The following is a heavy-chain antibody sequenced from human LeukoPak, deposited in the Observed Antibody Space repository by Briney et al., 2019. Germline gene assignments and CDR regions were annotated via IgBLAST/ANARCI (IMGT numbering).Heavy chain of an antibody. CDR1: GGSISSGGYY. J-gene: IGHJ6*03. D-gene: IGHD3-3*01. CDR2: IYYSGST. Sequence: PSETLSPTCTVSGGSISSGGYYWSWIRQHPGKGLEWIGYIYYSGSTYYNPSLKSRVTISVDTSKNQFSLKLSSVTAADTAVYYCARLYRGDFWSGYRSYYYMDVRGKGTTVTVSS. V-gene: IGHV4-31*03. CDR3: ARLYRGDFWSGYRSYYYMDV.